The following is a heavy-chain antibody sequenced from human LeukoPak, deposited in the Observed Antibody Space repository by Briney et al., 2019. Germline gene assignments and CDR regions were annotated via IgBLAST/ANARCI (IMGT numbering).Heavy chain of an antibody. CDR1: GFTFSSYS. Sequence: GGSLRLSCAASGFTFSSYSMNWVRQAPGKGLEWVSYISSSSSTIYYADSVKGRFTISRDNAKNSLYLQMNSLRAEDTAVYYCARVFVVALREVAFDIWGQGTMVTVSS. D-gene: IGHD2-21*01. CDR2: ISSSSSTI. CDR3: ARVFVVALREVAFDI. V-gene: IGHV3-48*01. J-gene: IGHJ3*02.